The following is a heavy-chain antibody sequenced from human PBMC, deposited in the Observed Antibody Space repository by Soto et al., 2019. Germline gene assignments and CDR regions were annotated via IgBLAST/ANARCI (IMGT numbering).Heavy chain of an antibody. CDR1: GFTFSSYW. Sequence: GGSLRLSCAASGFTFSSYWMSWVRQAPGKGLEWVANIKQDGSEKYYVDSVKGRFTISRDNAKNSLYLQMNSLRAEDTAVYYCARDLISSSGPHNWFDPWGQGTLVTVSS. CDR2: IKQDGSEK. CDR3: ARDLISSSGPHNWFDP. V-gene: IGHV3-7*05. D-gene: IGHD6-13*01. J-gene: IGHJ5*02.